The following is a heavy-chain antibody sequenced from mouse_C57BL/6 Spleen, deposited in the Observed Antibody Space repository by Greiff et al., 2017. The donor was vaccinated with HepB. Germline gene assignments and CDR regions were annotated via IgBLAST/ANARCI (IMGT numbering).Heavy chain of an antibody. CDR2: IYPGDGDT. J-gene: IGHJ1*03. V-gene: IGHV1-82*01. CDR1: GYAFSSSW. D-gene: IGHD2-4*01. Sequence: QVQLQQSGPELVKPGASVKISCKASGYAFSSSWINWVKQRPGKGLEWIGRIYPGDGDTNYNGKFKGKATLTADKSSSTAYMQLSSLTSEDSAVYFCANYDYDWYFDVWGTGTTVTVSS. CDR3: ANYDYDWYFDV.